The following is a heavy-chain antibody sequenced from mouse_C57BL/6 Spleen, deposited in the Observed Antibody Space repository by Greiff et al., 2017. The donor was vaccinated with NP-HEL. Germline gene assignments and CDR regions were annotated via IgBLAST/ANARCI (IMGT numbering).Heavy chain of an antibody. Sequence: QVQLQQPGAELVRPGTSVKLSCKASGYTFTSYWMHWVKQRPGQGLEWIGVIDPSDSYTNYNQKFKGKATLTVDTSSSTAYMQLSSLTSEDSAVYYCARGLLRSADFDVWGTGTTVTVSS. CDR1: GYTFTSYW. V-gene: IGHV1-59*01. CDR3: ARGLLRSADFDV. CDR2: IDPSDSYT. J-gene: IGHJ1*03. D-gene: IGHD1-1*01.